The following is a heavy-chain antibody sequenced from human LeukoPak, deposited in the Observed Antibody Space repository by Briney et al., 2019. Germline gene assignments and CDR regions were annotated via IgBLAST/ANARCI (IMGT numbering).Heavy chain of an antibody. CDR1: GFTFSNYW. CDR2: TDRDGSSP. V-gene: IGHV3-74*01. CDR3: ARGEGWYCSSTSCYTHWFDP. D-gene: IGHD2-2*02. J-gene: IGHJ5*02. Sequence: GGSLRLSCAASGFTFSNYWMHWVRQAPGKGPVWVSHTDRDGSSPSYADSVKGRFTISRDNAKNTLYLQMNSLRAEDTAVYFCARGEGWYCSSTSCYTHWFDPWGQGTLVTVSS.